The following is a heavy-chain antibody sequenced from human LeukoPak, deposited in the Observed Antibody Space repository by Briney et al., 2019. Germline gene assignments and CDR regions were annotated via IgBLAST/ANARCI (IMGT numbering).Heavy chain of an antibody. CDR3: ARDPVPAAARHFDY. J-gene: IGHJ4*02. D-gene: IGHD2-2*01. CDR1: GFTFSSYA. CDR2: ISSDGSLE. V-gene: IGHV3-30-3*01. Sequence: PGGSLRLSCAASGFTFSSYAMHWVRQAPGKGLEWLAVISSDGSLEYYADSVKGRITISRDNSKNTLYLQMNSLRPEDTAVYYCARDPVPAAARHFDYWGQGTLVTVSP.